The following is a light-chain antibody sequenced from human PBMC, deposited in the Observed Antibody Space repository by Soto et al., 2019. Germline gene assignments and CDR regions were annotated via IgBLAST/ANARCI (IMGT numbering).Light chain of an antibody. J-gene: IGLJ2*01. CDR2: EVT. V-gene: IGLV2-8*01. CDR3: SSYAGSNTVI. CDR1: SSDVGRFNY. Sequence: QSALTQPPSASGSPGQSVTISCTGTSSDVGRFNYVSWYQHHPGKAPKLMISEVTERPSGVPDRFSGSKSGNTASLTVSGLQAEDEADYYCSSYAGSNTVIFGGGTKVTVL.